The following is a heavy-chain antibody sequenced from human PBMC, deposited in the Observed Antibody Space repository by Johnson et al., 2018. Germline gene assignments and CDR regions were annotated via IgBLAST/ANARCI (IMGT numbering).Heavy chain of an antibody. CDR3: ARAKLEAAAATAEYFQH. Sequence: VQLVESGAEVTKPGASVKVSCKASGYTFTSYYMHWVRQAPGQGLEWMGIINHSGGSTSYAQKFQGRVTMTRDTSTSTVYMELSSLRSEDTAVYYCARAKLEAAAATAEYFQHWGQGTLVTVSS. CDR2: INHSGGST. CDR1: GYTFTSYY. J-gene: IGHJ1*01. V-gene: IGHV1-46*01. D-gene: IGHD6-13*01.